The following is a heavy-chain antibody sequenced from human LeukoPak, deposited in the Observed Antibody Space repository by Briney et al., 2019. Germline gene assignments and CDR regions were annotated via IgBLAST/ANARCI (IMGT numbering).Heavy chain of an antibody. CDR2: IYYSGST. J-gene: IGHJ6*03. D-gene: IGHD1-26*01. V-gene: IGHV4-39*07. CDR3: ARESGSYFGGYYYYYYYMDV. CDR1: GGSISSSFYY. Sequence: PSETLSLTCTVSGGSISSSFYYWGWIRQPPGKGLEWIGSIYYSGSTYYNPSLKSRVTISVDTSKNQFSLKLSSVTAADTAVYYCARESGSYFGGYYYYYYYMDVWGKGTTVTISS.